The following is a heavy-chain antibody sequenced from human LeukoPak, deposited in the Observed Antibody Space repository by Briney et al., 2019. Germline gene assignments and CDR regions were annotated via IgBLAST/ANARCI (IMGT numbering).Heavy chain of an antibody. CDR3: ARSSSGWYYYFDY. D-gene: IGHD6-19*01. CDR2: INPNSGGT. CDR1: GYTFTGYY. J-gene: IGHJ4*02. Sequence: GASVKVSCKASGYTFTGYYMHWVRQAPGQGLEWMGWINPNSGGTNYAQKFQGRATMTRDTSISTAYMELSRLRSDDTAVYYCARSSSGWYYYFDYWGQGTLVTVSS. V-gene: IGHV1-2*02.